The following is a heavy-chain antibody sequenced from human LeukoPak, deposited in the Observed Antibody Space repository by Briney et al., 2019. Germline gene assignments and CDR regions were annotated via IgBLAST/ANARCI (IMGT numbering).Heavy chain of an antibody. V-gene: IGHV3-48*03. J-gene: IGHJ4*02. CDR1: GFTFSSYE. D-gene: IGHD5-12*01. CDR2: ISSSGSTI. Sequence: GGSLRLSCAASGFTFSSYEMNWVRQAPGKGLEWVSYISSSGSTIYYADSVKGRFTISRDNAKNSLYPQMNSLRAEDTAVYYCARGRWLRLVDYWGQGTLVTVSS. CDR3: ARGRWLRLVDY.